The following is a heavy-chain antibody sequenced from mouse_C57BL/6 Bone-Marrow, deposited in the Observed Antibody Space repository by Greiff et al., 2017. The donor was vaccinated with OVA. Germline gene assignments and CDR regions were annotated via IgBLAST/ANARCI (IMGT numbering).Heavy chain of an antibody. Sequence: DVKLQESGPGLVKPSQSLSLTCSVTGYSITSGYYWNWIRQFPGNKLEWMGYISYDGSNNYNPSLKNRISITRDTSKNQFFLKLNSVTTEDTATYYCARGRGYGNYDYWGQGTTLTVSS. J-gene: IGHJ2*01. D-gene: IGHD2-1*01. V-gene: IGHV3-6*01. CDR2: ISYDGSN. CDR3: ARGRGYGNYDY. CDR1: GYSITSGYY.